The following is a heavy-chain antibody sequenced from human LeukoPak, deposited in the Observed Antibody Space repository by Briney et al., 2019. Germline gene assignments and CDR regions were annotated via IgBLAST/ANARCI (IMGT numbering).Heavy chain of an antibody. CDR3: AKGVSASWYNYAEYFQH. CDR1: GFTFSSYA. V-gene: IGHV3-23*01. CDR2: ISGTGGST. Sequence: PGGSLRLSCAASGFTFSSYAMSWVRQAPGKGLEWVSAISGTGGSTYYTDSVKGRFTISRDNSKSTLYLQMNSLRAEDTAVYYCAKGVSASWYNYAEYFQHWGQGTLVTVSS. J-gene: IGHJ1*01. D-gene: IGHD6-13*01.